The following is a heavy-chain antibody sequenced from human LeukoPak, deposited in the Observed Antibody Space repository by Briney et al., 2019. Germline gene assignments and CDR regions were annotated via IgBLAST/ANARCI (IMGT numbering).Heavy chain of an antibody. D-gene: IGHD6-19*01. CDR1: GYRFTSYW. V-gene: IGHV5-10-1*01. J-gene: IGHJ4*02. Sequence: GGSLKISFKGSGYRFTSYWISWVRPMPGKGLEWMGRIDSSDSYTNYSPSFQGHVTISADKSTSTAYLQWSSLKASDTAMYYCASWGIAVAGPFDYWGQGTLVTVSS. CDR2: IDSSDSYT. CDR3: ASWGIAVAGPFDY.